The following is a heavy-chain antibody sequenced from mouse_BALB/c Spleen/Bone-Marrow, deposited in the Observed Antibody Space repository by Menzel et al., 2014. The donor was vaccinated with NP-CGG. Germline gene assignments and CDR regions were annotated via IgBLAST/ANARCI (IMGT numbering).Heavy chain of an antibody. CDR2: IYPGDGDT. CDR3: ARLGNDRGAMDY. Sequence: QVQLKQSGAELVRPGSSVKISCKASGYAFSSYWMNWVKQRPGQGLEWIGQIYPGDGDTNYNGKFKGKATLTADKSSSTAYMQFSSLTSEYSAVYFCARLGNDRGAMDYWCQGTSVTVSS. J-gene: IGHJ4*01. D-gene: IGHD2-1*01. CDR1: GYAFSSYW. V-gene: IGHV1-80*01.